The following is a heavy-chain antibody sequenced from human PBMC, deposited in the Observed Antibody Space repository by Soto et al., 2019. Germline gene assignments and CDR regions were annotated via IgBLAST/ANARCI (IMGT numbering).Heavy chain of an antibody. CDR2: FYSGGTT. CDR3: ARHITISGYYYGMDV. V-gene: IGHV3-53*01. D-gene: IGHD3-3*01. J-gene: IGHJ6*02. CDR1: GFIVSSNY. Sequence: PGGSLRLSCVASGFIVSSNYMSWVRQAPGKGLEWVSIFYSGGTTYYAESVKGRFTISRDNSKNTLYLQMNSLRVEDTAVYYCARHITISGYYYGMDVWGQGTTVTVSS.